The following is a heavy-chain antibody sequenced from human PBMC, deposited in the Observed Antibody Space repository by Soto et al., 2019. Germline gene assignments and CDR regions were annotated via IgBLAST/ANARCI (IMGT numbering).Heavy chain of an antibody. V-gene: IGHV1-18*01. CDR3: ARDLTIVPATHPRLEDYGMDV. CDR2: ISPYNGHT. CDR1: GYSFTSYG. J-gene: IGHJ6*02. Sequence: ASVKVSCKASGYSFTSYGISWVRRAPGQGLEWMGWISPYNGHTQFVQRFQGRVSMTTDTSTKTAYMELRNLRSDDTAHYYCARDLTIVPATHPRLEDYGMDVWGQGTTVTVSS. D-gene: IGHD2-2*01.